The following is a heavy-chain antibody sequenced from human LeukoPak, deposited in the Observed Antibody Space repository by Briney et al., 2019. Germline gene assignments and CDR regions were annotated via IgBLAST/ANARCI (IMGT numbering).Heavy chain of an antibody. CDR3: ARPGYYYDSSGYLVGWFDP. Sequence: PSETLSLTCAVSGGSFSGYSWSWIRQPPGKGLEWSGEINHSGSTNYNPSLKSRVTISVDTSKNQFSLKLSSVTAADTAVYYCARPGYYYDSSGYLVGWFDPWGQGTLVTVSS. J-gene: IGHJ5*02. D-gene: IGHD3-22*01. V-gene: IGHV4-34*01. CDR1: GGSFSGYS. CDR2: INHSGST.